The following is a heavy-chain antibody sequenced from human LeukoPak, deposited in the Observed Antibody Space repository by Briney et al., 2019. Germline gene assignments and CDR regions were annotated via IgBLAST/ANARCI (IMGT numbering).Heavy chain of an antibody. CDR2: IYYSGNT. Sequence: PSETLSLTCTVSGGSISSGGYYWSWIRQHPGKGLEWIGYIYYSGNTYYNPSLKSRVTISVDTSKNQFSLKLSSVTAADTAVYYCARAAAGRWYFDLWGRGTLVTVSS. V-gene: IGHV4-31*03. J-gene: IGHJ2*01. CDR1: GGSISSGGYY. CDR3: ARAAAGRWYFDL. D-gene: IGHD6-13*01.